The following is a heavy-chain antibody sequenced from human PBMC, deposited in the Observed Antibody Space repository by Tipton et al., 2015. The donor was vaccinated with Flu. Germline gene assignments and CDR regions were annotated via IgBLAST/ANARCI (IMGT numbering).Heavy chain of an antibody. V-gene: IGHV3-7*03. CDR3: AAFCGGDCYIINY. CDR2: INLDGSDK. J-gene: IGHJ4*02. D-gene: IGHD2-21*01. CDR1: GFTFSDYG. Sequence: SLRLSCAASGFTFSDYGIHWVRQAPGKGLEWVANINLDGSDKYYVDSVKGRFTISRDNAKKSLSLQMNSLRAEDTAVYYCAAFCGGDCYIINYWGQGTLVTVSS.